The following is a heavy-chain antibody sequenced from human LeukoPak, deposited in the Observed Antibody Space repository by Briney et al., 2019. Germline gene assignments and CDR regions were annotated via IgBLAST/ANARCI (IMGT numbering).Heavy chain of an antibody. Sequence: SETLSLTCTVSGGSISSYYWSWIRQPPGKGLEWIGYIYYSGSTNYNPSLKSRVTISVDTSKNQFSLKLSSVTAADTAVYYCASKAMTWGWFDPWGQGTLVTVSS. CDR3: ASKAMTWGWFDP. CDR2: IYYSGST. J-gene: IGHJ5*02. CDR1: GGSISSYY. V-gene: IGHV4-59*12. D-gene: IGHD2-2*01.